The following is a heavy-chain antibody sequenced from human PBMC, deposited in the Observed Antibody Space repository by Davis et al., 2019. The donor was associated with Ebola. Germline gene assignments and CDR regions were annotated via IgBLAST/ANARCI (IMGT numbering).Heavy chain of an antibody. CDR3: TGTVTLREY. V-gene: IGHV3-30-3*01. D-gene: IGHD4-17*01. Sequence: GESLKISCAASGFTFSSYAMHWVRQAPGKGLEWVAVISYDGSKKYYADSVKGRFTISRDNSKNTLYLQMNSLRAEDTAVYYCTGTVTLREYWGQGTLVTVSS. CDR2: ISYDGSKK. J-gene: IGHJ4*02. CDR1: GFTFSSYA.